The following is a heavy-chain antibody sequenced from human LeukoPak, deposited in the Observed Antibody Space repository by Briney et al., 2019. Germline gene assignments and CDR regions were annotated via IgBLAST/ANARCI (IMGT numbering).Heavy chain of an antibody. V-gene: IGHV4-59*12. CDR1: GGSISSYY. Sequence: SGTLSLTCTVSGGSISSYYWSWIRQPPGKGLEWIGYIYYSGSTNYNPPLKSRVTISLDTSKNQFSLRLSSVTAADTAVYYCARLRFLEWLPHPFDYWGQGTLVTVSS. J-gene: IGHJ4*02. CDR3: ARLRFLEWLPHPFDY. D-gene: IGHD3-3*01. CDR2: IYYSGST.